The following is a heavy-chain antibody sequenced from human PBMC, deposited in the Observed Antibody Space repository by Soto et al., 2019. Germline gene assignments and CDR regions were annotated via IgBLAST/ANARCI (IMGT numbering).Heavy chain of an antibody. J-gene: IGHJ4*02. V-gene: IGHV3-74*01. D-gene: IGHD3-9*01. CDR3: VRRILTGHPAADY. CDR1: GFTFSRYW. Sequence: EEQLVESGGGVVQPGGSLRLSCAASGFTFSRYWMHWVRHAPGKGLVWVSRINTDGSITSYADSVKGRFTISRDNAKNTLYLQMNSLRADDTAVYYFVRRILTGHPAADYWGQGTLVTVSP. CDR2: INTDGSIT.